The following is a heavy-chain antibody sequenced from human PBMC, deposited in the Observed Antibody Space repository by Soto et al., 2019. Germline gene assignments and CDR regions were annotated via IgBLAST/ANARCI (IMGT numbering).Heavy chain of an antibody. D-gene: IGHD1-1*01. V-gene: IGHV1-69*05. CDR2: IIPIFGTA. CDR3: ARDPWDDGGVTLDY. Sequence: GASVKVSCKASGGTFSSYAIGWVRQAPGQGLEWMGGIIPIFGTANYAQKFQGRVAVTSDTSISTAYMELSSLTSDDTAVYYCARDPWDDGGVTLDYWGQGTLVTVSS. J-gene: IGHJ4*02. CDR1: GGTFSSYA.